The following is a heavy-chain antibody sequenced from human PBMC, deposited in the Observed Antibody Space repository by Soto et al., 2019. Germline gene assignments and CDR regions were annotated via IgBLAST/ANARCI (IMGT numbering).Heavy chain of an antibody. D-gene: IGHD3-10*01. CDR2: IFPADSDT. J-gene: IGHJ4*02. Sequence: GESLKISCKVSGYNFATSWIGWVRQMPGTGLEWMGIIFPADSDTRYSPSFQGQVTLSVDKSISTAADTAVYYCARDGCDGSGSPYPAYWGPGTQVTVSS. CDR3: SPYPAY. V-gene: IGHV5-51*01. CDR1: GYNFATSW.